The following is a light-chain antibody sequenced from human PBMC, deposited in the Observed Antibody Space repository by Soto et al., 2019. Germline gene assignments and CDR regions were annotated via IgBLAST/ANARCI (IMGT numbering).Light chain of an antibody. Sequence: DIFMTQTPVCSPVTLGQSASISCVSSRSRVHNDGNTYLSWFQQRPGQPPRLLIYKVSERFSGVPDRFSGSGPGTDFTLTISRVEAEDVGLSQCMQDQQYSWPFAKGNXVDIK. CDR3: MQDQQYSWP. J-gene: IGKJ1*01. V-gene: IGKV2-24*01. CDR2: KVS. CDR1: RSRVHNDGNTY.